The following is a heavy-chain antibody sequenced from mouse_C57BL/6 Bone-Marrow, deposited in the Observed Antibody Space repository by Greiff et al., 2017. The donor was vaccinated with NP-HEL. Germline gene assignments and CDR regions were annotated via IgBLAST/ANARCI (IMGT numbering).Heavy chain of an antibody. CDR3: ARQTTVVPFDY. J-gene: IGHJ2*01. CDR2: ISSGGSYT. Sequence: EVKLVESGGDLVKPGGSLKLSCAASGFTFSSYGMSWVRQTPDKRLEWVATISSGGSYTYYPDSVKGRFTISRDNAKNTLYLQMSSLKSEDTAMYYCARQTTVVPFDYWGQGTTLTVSS. D-gene: IGHD1-1*01. V-gene: IGHV5-6*01. CDR1: GFTFSSYG.